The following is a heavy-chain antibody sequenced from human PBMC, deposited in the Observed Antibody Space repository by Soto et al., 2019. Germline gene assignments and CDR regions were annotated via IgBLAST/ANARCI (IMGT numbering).Heavy chain of an antibody. D-gene: IGHD2-2*01. CDR3: TRFVLVPAASDYYYYYGMDV. J-gene: IGHJ6*02. Sequence: EVQLLESGGGLVQPGGSLKLSCAASGFTFSGSAMHWVRQASGKGLEWVGRIRSKANSYATACAASVKGRFTISRDDSKNTAYLQMNSLKTEDTAVYYCTRFVLVPAASDYYYYYGMDVWVQGTTVTVSS. CDR2: IRSKANSYAT. V-gene: IGHV3-73*01. CDR1: GFTFSGSA.